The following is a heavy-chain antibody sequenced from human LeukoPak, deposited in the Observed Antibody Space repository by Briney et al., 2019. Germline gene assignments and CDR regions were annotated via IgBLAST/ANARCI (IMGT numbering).Heavy chain of an antibody. CDR2: IIPLFGTA. V-gene: IGHV1-69*13. CDR3: ARSLAVAALDY. Sequence: SVKVSCKASGGTFSNYAINWVRQAPGPGLEWMGGIIPLFGTANYAQKFQGRVTITADESTSTAYMELSSLRSEDTAVYYCARSLAVAALDYWGQGTLVTVSS. J-gene: IGHJ4*02. D-gene: IGHD6-19*01. CDR1: GGTFSNYA.